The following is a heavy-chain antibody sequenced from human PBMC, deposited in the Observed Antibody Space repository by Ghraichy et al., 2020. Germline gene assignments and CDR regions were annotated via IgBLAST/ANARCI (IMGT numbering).Heavy chain of an antibody. Sequence: SESLSLTCAVYGGSFSGYYWSWIRQPPGKGLEWIGEINHSGSTNYNPSLKSRVTISVDTSKNQFSLKLSSVTAADTAVYYCARSQYYDFWSGYYFKGDDYWGQGTLVTVSS. CDR3: ARSQYYDFWSGYYFKGDDY. CDR2: INHSGST. V-gene: IGHV4-34*01. CDR1: GGSFSGYY. D-gene: IGHD3-3*01. J-gene: IGHJ4*02.